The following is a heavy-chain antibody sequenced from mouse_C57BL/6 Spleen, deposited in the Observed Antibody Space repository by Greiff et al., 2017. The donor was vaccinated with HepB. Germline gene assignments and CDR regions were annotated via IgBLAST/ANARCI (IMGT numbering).Heavy chain of an antibody. CDR1: GYAFSSSW. V-gene: IGHV1-82*01. CDR2: IYPGDGDT. D-gene: IGHD2-1*01. CDR3: ARVTPYYYAMDY. J-gene: IGHJ4*01. Sequence: QVQLKESGPELVKPGASVKISCKASGYAFSSSWMNWVKQRPGKGLEWIGRIYPGDGDTNYNGKFKGKATLTADKSSSTAYMQLSSLTSEDSAVYFCARVTPYYYAMDYWGQGTSVTVSS.